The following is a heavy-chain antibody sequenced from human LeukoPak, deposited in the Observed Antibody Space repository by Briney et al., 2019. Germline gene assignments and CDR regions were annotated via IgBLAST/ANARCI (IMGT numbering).Heavy chain of an antibody. CDR2: IYYSGST. V-gene: IGHV4-31*03. CDR3: ARGGATKLDY. J-gene: IGHJ4*02. Sequence: TSSETLSLTCTVSGGSISSGGYYWSWIRQHPGKGLEWIGYIYYSGSTYSNPSLRGRITISVDTSKNQFSLKLSSVTAADTAVYYCARGGATKLDYWGQGTLVTVSS. D-gene: IGHD1-26*01. CDR1: GGSISSGGYY.